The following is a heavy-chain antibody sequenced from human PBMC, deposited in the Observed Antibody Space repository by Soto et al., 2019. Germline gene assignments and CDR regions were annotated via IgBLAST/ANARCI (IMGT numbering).Heavy chain of an antibody. CDR1: GGSIGSYY. V-gene: IGHV4-59*01. J-gene: IGHJ4*02. D-gene: IGHD1-26*01. CDR2: IYYSGST. Sequence: QVQLQESGPGLVKPSETLSLTCTVSGGSIGSYYWSWIRQPPGKGLEWIGYIYYSGSTNYNPSLKSRVTISVDTSKNQFSLKLSSVTAADTAVYYCARESGTWGVDYWGQGTLVTVSS. CDR3: ARESGTWGVDY.